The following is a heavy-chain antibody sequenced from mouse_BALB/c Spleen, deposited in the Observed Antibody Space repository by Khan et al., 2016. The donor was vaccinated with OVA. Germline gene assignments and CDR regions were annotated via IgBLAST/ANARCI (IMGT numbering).Heavy chain of an antibody. V-gene: IGHV3-2*02. CDR2: ISYSGST. Sequence: EVQLQESGPGLVKPSQSLSLTCTVTGYSITSDYAWNWIRQFPGNKLEWMGYISYSGSTSYNPSLKSRISNNRDTSKNQFFLQLNSVTTEDTATYYCARDGSRYNYAMDYWGQGTTVTVSS. D-gene: IGHD2-3*01. CDR3: ARDGSRYNYAMDY. CDR1: GYSITSDYA. J-gene: IGHJ4*01.